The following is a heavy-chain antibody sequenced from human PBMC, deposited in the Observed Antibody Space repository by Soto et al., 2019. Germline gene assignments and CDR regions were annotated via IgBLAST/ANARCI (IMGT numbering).Heavy chain of an antibody. V-gene: IGHV3-23*01. D-gene: IGHD3-9*01. CDR3: AVNYDFLTGFYRPTHFDAFDI. CDR2: VDGSGGTT. CDR1: GFAFSFYA. Sequence: EVQLLESGGGLVQPGGSLRLSCAASGFAFSFYAMSWVRQAPGKGLEWVSAVDGSGGTTYYADSVKGRFTISRDNSKNTLYLQIHSLRAEDTAVYYCAVNYDFLTGFYRPTHFDAFDIWGQGTMVTVSS. J-gene: IGHJ3*02.